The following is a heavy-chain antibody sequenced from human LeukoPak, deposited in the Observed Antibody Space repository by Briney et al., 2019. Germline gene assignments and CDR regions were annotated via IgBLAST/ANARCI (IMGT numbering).Heavy chain of an antibody. CDR3: ARDHYGYNSLDL. CDR2: VKSDGTYT. Sequence: PGGSLRLSCAASGFTFSKYWMHWVRQPPGKGLMYVSRVKSDGTYTSYADSVKGRCTISRDNARNTLYLQMSSLRDEDTAVYYCARDHYGYNSLDLWGQGTLVTVSS. D-gene: IGHD5-24*01. CDR1: GFTFSKYW. V-gene: IGHV3-74*01. J-gene: IGHJ5*02.